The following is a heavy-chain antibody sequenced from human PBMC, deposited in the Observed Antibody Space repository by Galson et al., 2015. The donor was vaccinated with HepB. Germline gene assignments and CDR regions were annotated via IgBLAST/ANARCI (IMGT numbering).Heavy chain of an antibody. CDR3: AICGDYVTRPY. D-gene: IGHD4-17*01. V-gene: IGHV3-21*01. J-gene: IGHJ4*02. CDR2: ISSSSSYI. CDR1: GFTFSSYA. Sequence: SLRLSCAASGFTFSSYAMNWVRQAPGKGLEWVSSISSSSSYIYYADSVKGRFTISRDNAKNSLYLQMNSLRADDTAVYYCAICGDYVTRPYCGQGTLFTASS.